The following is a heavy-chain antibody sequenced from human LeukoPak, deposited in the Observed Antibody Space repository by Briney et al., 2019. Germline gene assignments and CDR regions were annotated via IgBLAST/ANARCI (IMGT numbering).Heavy chain of an antibody. Sequence: GASVKVACKTSGYRFTDDYTHWVRQAPGRGLEWMGWINPDTDFTNYPPKFRGRVIMTRDTSISTAYMEVRRLTFDDTAIYYCAPTSEAYTSNWSVWGQGTLVTVSP. V-gene: IGHV1-2*02. CDR1: GYRFTDDY. CDR3: APTSEAYTSNWSV. CDR2: INPDTDFT. J-gene: IGHJ4*02. D-gene: IGHD3-16*01.